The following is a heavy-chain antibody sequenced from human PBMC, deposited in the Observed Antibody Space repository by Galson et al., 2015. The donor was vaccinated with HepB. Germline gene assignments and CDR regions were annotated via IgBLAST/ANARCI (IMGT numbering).Heavy chain of an antibody. CDR2: ISGSGGST. D-gene: IGHD3-22*01. V-gene: IGHV3-23*01. J-gene: IGHJ4*02. CDR3: AKDGHYYDSSGYYYD. Sequence: SLRLSCAASGFTFSSYAMSWVRQAPGKGLEWVSAISGSGGSTYYADSVKGRFTISRDNSKNTLYLQMNSLRAEDTAVYYCAKDGHYYDSSGYYYDWGQGTLVTVSS. CDR1: GFTFSSYA.